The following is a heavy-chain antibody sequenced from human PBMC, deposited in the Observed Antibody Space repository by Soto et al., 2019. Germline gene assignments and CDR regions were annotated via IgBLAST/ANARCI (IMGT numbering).Heavy chain of an antibody. CDR3: AKDKPGTTSFDY. V-gene: IGHV3-23*01. D-gene: IGHD1-1*01. CDR1: GFTISSYV. CDR2: ISDRGATT. J-gene: IGHJ4*02. Sequence: EVQLLESGGGLVQPGGSLRLSCAASGFTISSYVMSWVRQAPGKGLEWVSAISDRGATTHYADSVKGRFTISRDTSKNTLYLQMNTLRAEDTAVYYCAKDKPGTTSFDYWGRGTLVTVSS.